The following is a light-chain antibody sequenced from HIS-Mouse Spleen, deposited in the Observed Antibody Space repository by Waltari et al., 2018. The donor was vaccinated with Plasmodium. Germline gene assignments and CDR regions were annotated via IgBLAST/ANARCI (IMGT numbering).Light chain of an antibody. Sequence: EIVLTQSPGPLSLSPGERATLSCRASQSVSSSSLAWYQQKPGQAPRLLIYGASSRATGIPDRFSGSGSGTDFTRTISRLEPEDFAVYYCQQYGSSPLTFGGGTKVEIK. CDR3: QQYGSSPLT. CDR1: QSVSSSS. V-gene: IGKV3-20*01. CDR2: GAS. J-gene: IGKJ4*01.